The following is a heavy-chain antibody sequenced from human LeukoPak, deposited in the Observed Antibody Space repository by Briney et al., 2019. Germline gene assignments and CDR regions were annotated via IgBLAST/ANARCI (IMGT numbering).Heavy chain of an antibody. D-gene: IGHD3-16*01. J-gene: IGHJ4*02. CDR1: GGSISSYY. V-gene: IGHV4-59*01. CDR2: IYYSGST. Sequence: SETLSLTCTVSGGSISSYYWSWIRQPPGKGLEWIGYIYYSGSTNYNPSLKSRVTISLDTSKNQLSLKLRSVTPADTAVYYCAGDYKTLAYWGQGTLVTVSS. CDR3: AGDYKTLAY.